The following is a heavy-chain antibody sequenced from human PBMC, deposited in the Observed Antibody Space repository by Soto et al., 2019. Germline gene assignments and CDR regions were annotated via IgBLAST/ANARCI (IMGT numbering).Heavy chain of an antibody. CDR3: ARDRLRGYGHYYYYGMDV. CDR2: IYYSGST. J-gene: IGHJ6*02. V-gene: IGHV4-59*01. Sequence: SETLSLTCTVSGGSISSYYWSWIRQPPGKGLEWIGYIYYSGSTNYNPSLKSRVTISVDTSKNQFSLKLSSVTAADTAVYYCARDRLRGYGHYYYYGMDVWSQGTTVTVSS. D-gene: IGHD5-18*01. CDR1: GGSISSYY.